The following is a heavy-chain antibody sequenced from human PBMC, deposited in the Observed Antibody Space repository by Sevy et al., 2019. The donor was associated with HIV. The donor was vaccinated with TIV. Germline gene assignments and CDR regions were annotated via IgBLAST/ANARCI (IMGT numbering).Heavy chain of an antibody. V-gene: IGHV3-74*01. CDR1: GFNFASYW. CDR2: INSDGTTT. Sequence: GGSLRLSCAASGFNFASYWMHWVRQSPGKGLVWVSRINSDGTTTKYAHSVRGRFTMSGDNAKSTLFLQINSLRPEDTAVYYCARGGILYFGAIDNWGQGTLVTVSS. D-gene: IGHD3-10*01. CDR3: ARGGILYFGAIDN. J-gene: IGHJ4*02.